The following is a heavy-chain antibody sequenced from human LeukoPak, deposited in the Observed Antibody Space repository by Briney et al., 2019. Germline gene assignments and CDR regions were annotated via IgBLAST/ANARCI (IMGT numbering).Heavy chain of an antibody. V-gene: IGHV5-51*01. CDR1: AYSFTSYW. D-gene: IGHD2-2*01. J-gene: IGHJ3*02. CDR2: IYPGDSDT. Sequence: ESLKISCKGSAYSFTSYWIAWVRQMPGKGLEWMGIIYPGDSDTRYSPSFQGQVTISVDKSVSTAYLQWSSLKASDTAMYYCARYCSSTSCSTRDAFDIWGQGTMVTVSS. CDR3: ARYCSSTSCSTRDAFDI.